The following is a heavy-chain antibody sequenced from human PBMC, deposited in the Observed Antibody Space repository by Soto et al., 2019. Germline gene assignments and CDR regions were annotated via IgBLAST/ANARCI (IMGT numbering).Heavy chain of an antibody. CDR2: ISGNGGST. CDR3: ARGTLPHYYYYGMDV. Sequence: GGSLRLSCAASGFTFSSYAMSWVRQAPGKGLEWVSAISGNGGSTYYADSVKGRFTITRENSKNTLYLQMNSLRAEYTAVYYCARGTLPHYYYYGMDVWGQGTTVTVPS. J-gene: IGHJ6*02. V-gene: IGHV3-23*01. CDR1: GFTFSSYA.